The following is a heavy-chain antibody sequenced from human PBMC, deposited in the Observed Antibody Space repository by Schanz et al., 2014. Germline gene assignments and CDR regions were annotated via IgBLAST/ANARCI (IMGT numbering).Heavy chain of an antibody. CDR1: GYTFAMYD. Sequence: QVPLFPSFSEFPPPVSSFPVSCKASGYTFAMYDMNWVRQAPGQGLEWMGWINTNTANPTYAQGFTGRFVYTLDASVTTAYLEISSLKAEDTAVYYCARGYSGYSHFDYWGQGALVTVSS. CDR3: ARGYSGYSHFDY. V-gene: IGHV7-4-1*02. J-gene: IGHJ4*02. CDR2: INTNTANP. D-gene: IGHD5-12*01.